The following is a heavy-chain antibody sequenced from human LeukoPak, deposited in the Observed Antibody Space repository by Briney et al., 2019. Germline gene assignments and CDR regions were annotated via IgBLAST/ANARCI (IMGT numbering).Heavy chain of an antibody. J-gene: IGHJ6*02. Sequence: SVKVSCKASGGTFSSYAISWVRQAPGQGLEWMGRIIPILGIANYAQKFQGRVTITADKSTSTAYMELSSLRSEDTAVYYCARDRARYYDFWSGKTGDLLFYYGMDVWGQGTTVTVSS. D-gene: IGHD3-3*01. V-gene: IGHV1-69*04. CDR2: IIPILGIA. CDR3: ARDRARYYDFWSGKTGDLLFYYGMDV. CDR1: GGTFSSYA.